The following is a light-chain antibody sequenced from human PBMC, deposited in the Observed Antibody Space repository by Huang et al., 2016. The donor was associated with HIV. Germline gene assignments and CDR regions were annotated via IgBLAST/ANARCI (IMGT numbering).Light chain of an antibody. Sequence: EIVMTQSPATLSASPGARVALSCRASQSVSSNLAWFQQKPGQPPRLLIYGSSTRATGIPPRFSGSGSGTEFTLTINSLQSEDFAFYYCQQYNNWPPDPTFGQGTRLDI. J-gene: IGKJ2*01. V-gene: IGKV3-15*01. CDR2: GSS. CDR3: QQYNNWPPDPT. CDR1: QSVSSN.